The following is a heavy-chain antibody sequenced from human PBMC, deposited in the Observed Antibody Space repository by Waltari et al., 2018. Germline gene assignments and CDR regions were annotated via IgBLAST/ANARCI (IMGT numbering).Heavy chain of an antibody. Sequence: EVQLAESGGGLVQPGGSLRLSCAASGFTFSSYWLSWVRQAPGKGLECVANIKQDGSEKYYVDSVKGRFTISRDNAKNSLYLQMNSLRAEDTAVYYCARSIVGATFFDYWGQGTLVTVSS. CDR2: IKQDGSEK. CDR1: GFTFSSYW. D-gene: IGHD1-26*01. J-gene: IGHJ4*02. V-gene: IGHV3-7*01. CDR3: ARSIVGATFFDY.